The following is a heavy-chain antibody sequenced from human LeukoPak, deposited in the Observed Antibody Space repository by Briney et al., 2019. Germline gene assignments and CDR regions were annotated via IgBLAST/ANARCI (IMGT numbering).Heavy chain of an antibody. CDR2: ISGSGGST. V-gene: IGHV3-23*01. J-gene: IGHJ5*02. Sequence: PGGSLRLSCAASGFTFSSYAMSWVRQAPGKGLEWVSAISGSGGSTYYADSVKGRFTISRDNSKNTLYLQMNSLRAEDTAVYYCAKFPRSGWKINWFDPWGQGTLVTVSS. D-gene: IGHD6-19*01. CDR1: GFTFSSYA. CDR3: AKFPRSGWKINWFDP.